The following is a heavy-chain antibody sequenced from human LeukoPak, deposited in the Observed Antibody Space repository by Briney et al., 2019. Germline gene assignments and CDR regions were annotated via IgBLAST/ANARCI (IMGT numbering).Heavy chain of an antibody. CDR3: ARLSGSPLSKYYYYMDV. V-gene: IGHV4-61*10. Sequence: PSETLSLTCTVSGGSISSGGYFWSWIRQPVGKGLEWIGRIYNAGSTNYNPSLKSRVTISIDTSRNHLSLNLNSVTAADTAVYYCARLSGSPLSKYYYYMDVWGKGTTVTVSS. J-gene: IGHJ6*03. D-gene: IGHD5/OR15-5a*01. CDR2: IYNAGST. CDR1: GGSISSGGYF.